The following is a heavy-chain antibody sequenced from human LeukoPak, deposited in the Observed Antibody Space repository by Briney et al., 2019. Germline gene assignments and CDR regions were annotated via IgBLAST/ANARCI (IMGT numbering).Heavy chain of an antibody. Sequence: GGSLRLSCAASGFTFSSYEMNWVRQAPGQGLEWVAYISSTGNTVHYAGSVKGRFTISRDNAKNSLYLQMNRLRAEDTAVYYCTKETPQMDGWGKGTTVTVSS. CDR2: ISSTGNTV. D-gene: IGHD2-15*01. J-gene: IGHJ6*04. V-gene: IGHV3-48*03. CDR1: GFTFSSYE. CDR3: TKETPQMDG.